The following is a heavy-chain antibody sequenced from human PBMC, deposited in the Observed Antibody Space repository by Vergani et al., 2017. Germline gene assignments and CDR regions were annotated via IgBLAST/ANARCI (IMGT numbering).Heavy chain of an antibody. J-gene: IGHJ3*02. D-gene: IGHD5-18*01. V-gene: IGHV3-9*01. Sequence: EVQLVESGGGLVQPGRSLRLSCAASGFTFDDYAMHWVRQAPGKGLEWVSGISWNSGSIGYADSVKGRFTISRDNAKNSLYLQMNRLRAEDTALYYCAKDIGSGGYSYNDAFDIWGQGTMVTVSS. CDR3: AKDIGSGGYSYNDAFDI. CDR1: GFTFDDYA. CDR2: ISWNSGSI.